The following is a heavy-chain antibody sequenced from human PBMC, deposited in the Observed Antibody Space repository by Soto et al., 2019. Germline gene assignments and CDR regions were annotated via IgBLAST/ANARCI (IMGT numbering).Heavy chain of an antibody. CDR3: AQRLSGSGGAFDY. J-gene: IGHJ4*02. Sequence: QITLKESGPTLVTPTQPLTLTCTFSGFSLTTTGVGVGWIRQPPGKALEWLALIYWDDDKGYRPSLKSRLTVTKDTSKNQVVLTMTNMDPMDTATYYCAQRLSGSGGAFDYWGQGTLVTVSS. CDR2: IYWDDDK. CDR1: GFSLTTTGVG. D-gene: IGHD3-16*01. V-gene: IGHV2-5*02.